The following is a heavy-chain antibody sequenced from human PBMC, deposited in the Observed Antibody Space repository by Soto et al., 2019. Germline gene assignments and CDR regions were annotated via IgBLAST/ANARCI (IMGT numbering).Heavy chain of an antibody. CDR2: IYYSGST. Sequence: SETLSLTCTVSGGSISSYYWSWIRQPPGKGLEWIGYIYYSGSTNYNPSLKSRVTISVDTSKNQFSLKLSSVTAADTAVYYCARVFNGDYDLGFYGMDVWGQGATVTVSS. CDR1: GGSISSYY. J-gene: IGHJ6*02. V-gene: IGHV4-59*01. CDR3: ARVFNGDYDLGFYGMDV. D-gene: IGHD4-17*01.